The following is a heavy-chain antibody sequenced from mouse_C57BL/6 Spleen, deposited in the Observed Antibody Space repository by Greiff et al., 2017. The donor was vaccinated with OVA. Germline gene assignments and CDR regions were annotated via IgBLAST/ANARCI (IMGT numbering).Heavy chain of an antibody. CDR3: ASGGNYGAMDY. J-gene: IGHJ4*01. D-gene: IGHD2-1*01. Sequence: EVKLMESGPELVKPGASVKISCKASGYSFTGYYMNWVKQSPEKSLEWIGEINPSTGGTTYHQQFKAKATLTVDTSYSTAYMQRKSLTSEDSAFDYCASGGNYGAMDYWGQGTSVTVSS. CDR1: GYSFTGYY. V-gene: IGHV1-42*01. CDR2: INPSTGGT.